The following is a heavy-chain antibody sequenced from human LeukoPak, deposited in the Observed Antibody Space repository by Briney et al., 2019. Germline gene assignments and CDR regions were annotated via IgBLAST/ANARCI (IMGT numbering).Heavy chain of an antibody. CDR3: ARDTNWFDA. V-gene: IGHV1-18*01. Sequence: ASVKVSCKASGYTFINFGISWVRQAPGQGLEWMGWISAYNGNTNNAQKFQGRVTMTTDTSTSTAYMDLRSLRSDDTAVYYCARDTNWFDASGQGTLVTVSS. CDR2: ISAYNGNT. CDR1: GYTFINFG. J-gene: IGHJ5*02.